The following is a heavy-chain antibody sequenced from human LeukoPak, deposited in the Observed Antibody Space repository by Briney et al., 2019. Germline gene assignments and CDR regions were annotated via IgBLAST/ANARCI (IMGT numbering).Heavy chain of an antibody. J-gene: IGHJ4*02. Sequence: ASVKVSCKASGYTFTGYYVHWVRQAPGQGLEWMGWINPNSGGTNYAQKFQGRVTMTRDTSISTAYMELSRLRSDDTAVYYCARAAVDYDSSGYYQLPWYFDYWGQGTLVTVSS. CDR1: GYTFTGYY. V-gene: IGHV1-2*02. D-gene: IGHD3-22*01. CDR3: ARAAVDYDSSGYYQLPWYFDY. CDR2: INPNSGGT.